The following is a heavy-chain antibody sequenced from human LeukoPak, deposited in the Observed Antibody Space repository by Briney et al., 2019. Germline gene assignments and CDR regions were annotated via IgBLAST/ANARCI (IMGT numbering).Heavy chain of an antibody. CDR2: IYYSGST. V-gene: IGHV4-39*01. CDR3: ARLRPLASDSSGLWKDY. D-gene: IGHD6-6*01. Sequence: SETLSLTCTVSGGSISSSSYYWGWIRQPPGKGLEWIGSIYYSGSTYYNPSLKSRVTISVDTSKNQFSLKLSSVTAADTAMYYCARLRPLASDSSGLWKDYWGQGTLVTVSS. CDR1: GGSISSSSYY. J-gene: IGHJ4*02.